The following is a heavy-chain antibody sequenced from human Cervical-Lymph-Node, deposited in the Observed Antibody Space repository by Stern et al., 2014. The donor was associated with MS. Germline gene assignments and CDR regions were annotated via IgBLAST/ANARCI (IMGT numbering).Heavy chain of an antibody. V-gene: IGHV3-21*01. CDR1: GFTFSSYS. Sequence: EVQLVESGGGLVKPGGSLRLSCAASGFTFSSYSMNWVRPAPGKGLEWVASISSGGSYIYYADSLKARFTISRDNAKNSLYLQMNSLRAEDTAVYYCARGRGGNYRYYFDYWGQGTLVTVSS. CDR3: ARGRGGNYRYYFDY. CDR2: ISSGGSYI. J-gene: IGHJ4*02. D-gene: IGHD4-23*01.